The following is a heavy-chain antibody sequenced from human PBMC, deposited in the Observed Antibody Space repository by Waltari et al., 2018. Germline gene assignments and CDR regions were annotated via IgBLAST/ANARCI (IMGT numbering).Heavy chain of an antibody. V-gene: IGHV1-69*01. D-gene: IGHD3-10*01. CDR2: NIPIFGTA. CDR3: ARWLDEGNYYYYYMDV. CDR1: GGTFSSYA. Sequence: QVQLVQSGAEVKKPGSSVKVSCKASGGTFSSYAISWVRQAPGQGLEWTEGNIPIFGTANHAQKFQGRVTITADESTSTAYMELSSLRSEDTAVYYCARWLDEGNYYYYYMDVWGKGTTVTVSS. J-gene: IGHJ6*03.